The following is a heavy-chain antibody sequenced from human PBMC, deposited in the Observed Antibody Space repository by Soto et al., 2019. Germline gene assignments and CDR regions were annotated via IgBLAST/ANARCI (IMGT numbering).Heavy chain of an antibody. CDR2: ICRDGSGT. V-gene: IGHV3-74*01. D-gene: IGHD6-13*01. CDR1: GFTFSTYC. J-gene: IGHJ4*02. Sequence: EVQLVESGGGLVQPGGSLRLSCAVSGFTFSTYCMHWVRQAPETGLVCVSRICRDGSGTDYADSVKGRFAISRDDARNSLYLQMNSLSFEDTAIYYCVRGSSPWRGMDYWGQGTLVTVSS. CDR3: VRGSSPWRGMDY.